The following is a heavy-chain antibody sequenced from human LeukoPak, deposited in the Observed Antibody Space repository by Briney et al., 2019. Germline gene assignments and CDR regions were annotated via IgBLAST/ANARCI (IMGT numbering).Heavy chain of an antibody. CDR1: GFTFNSYW. Sequence: GGSLRLSCAASGFTFNSYWMHWVRQAPGKGLVWVSRINTDGSSTTYADSAKGRFTISRDNAKNTLYLQMNSLRAEDTAVYYCVRASIFGVNWFDPWGQGTLVTVSS. V-gene: IGHV3-74*01. CDR3: VRASIFGVNWFDP. J-gene: IGHJ5*02. CDR2: INTDGSST. D-gene: IGHD3-3*01.